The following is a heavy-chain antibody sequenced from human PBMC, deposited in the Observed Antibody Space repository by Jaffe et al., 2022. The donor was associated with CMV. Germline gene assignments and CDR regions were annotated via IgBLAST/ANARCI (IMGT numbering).Heavy chain of an antibody. D-gene: IGHD3-3*01. CDR1: GGSFSIYS. V-gene: IGHV4-34*02. CDR3: ARGRLISRFLAWTTTDYRYFYMDV. J-gene: IGHJ6*03. Sequence: QVQLQQWGAGLVKPSETLSLTCAVYGGSFSIYSWTWIRQSPGKGLEWIGEVTHSGGTNYNPSLESRVTISADTSKNQFSLKMTSVTAADTALYYCARGRLISRFLAWTTTDYRYFYMDVWGKGTSVTVSS. CDR2: VTHSGGT.